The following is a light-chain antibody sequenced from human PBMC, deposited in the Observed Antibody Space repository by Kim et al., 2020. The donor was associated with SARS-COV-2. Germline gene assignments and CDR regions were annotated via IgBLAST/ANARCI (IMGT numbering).Light chain of an antibody. CDR3: LQTNSFPWT. J-gene: IGKJ1*01. V-gene: IGKV1-12*01. Sequence: SAVGDRVTLSCRASHSVSNWLAWYQQKPGKAPKLLIYSASNLQSGVPSRFSGSASGTNFTLAISSLQPDDFAIYYCLQTNSFPWTFGQGTKVDIK. CDR1: HSVSNW. CDR2: SAS.